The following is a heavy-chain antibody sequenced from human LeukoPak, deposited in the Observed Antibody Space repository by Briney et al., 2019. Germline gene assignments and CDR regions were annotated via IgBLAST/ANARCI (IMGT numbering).Heavy chain of an antibody. D-gene: IGHD5-18*01. CDR3: ARVPRGGYSYSNWFDP. V-gene: IGHV4-59*01. Sequence: SETLSLTCTVSGGSISSYYWSWIRQPPGKGLEWIGYIYYSGSTNYNPSLKSRVTISVDTSKNQFSLKLSSVTAADTDVYYCARVPRGGYSYSNWFDPWGQGTLVTVSS. J-gene: IGHJ5*02. CDR2: IYYSGST. CDR1: GGSISSYY.